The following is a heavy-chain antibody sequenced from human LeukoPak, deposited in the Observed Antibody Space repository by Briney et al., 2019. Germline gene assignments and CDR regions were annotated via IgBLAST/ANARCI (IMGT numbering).Heavy chain of an antibody. CDR1: GGTFSSYA. CDR2: IIPIFGIA. J-gene: IGHJ6*02. CDR3: ARGAAAAGYYYYYGMDV. D-gene: IGHD6-13*01. V-gene: IGHV1-69*04. Sequence: GSSVKVSCKASGGTFSSYAISWVRQAPGQGLEWMGRIIPIFGIANYAQKFQGRVTITADKSTSTAYMELSSLRSEDTAVYYCARGAAAAGYYYYYGMDVWGQGTTVTVPS.